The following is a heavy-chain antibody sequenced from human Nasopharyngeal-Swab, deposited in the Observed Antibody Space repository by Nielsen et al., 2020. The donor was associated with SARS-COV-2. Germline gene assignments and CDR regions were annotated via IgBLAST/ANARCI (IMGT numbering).Heavy chain of an antibody. CDR3: ARVDADYDFWSGSKSGLFDY. CDR1: GFTFSSYS. Sequence: ETLSLTCAASGFTFSSYSMNWVRQAPGKGLEWVSSISSSSSYIYYADSVKGRFTISRDNAKNSLYLQMNSLRAEDTAVYYCARVDADYDFWSGSKSGLFDYWGQGTLVTVSS. V-gene: IGHV3-21*01. CDR2: ISSSSSYI. J-gene: IGHJ4*02. D-gene: IGHD3-3*01.